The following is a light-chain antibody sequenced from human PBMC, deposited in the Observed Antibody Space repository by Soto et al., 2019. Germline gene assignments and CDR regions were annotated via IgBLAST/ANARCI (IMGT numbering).Light chain of an antibody. V-gene: IGLV2-14*01. J-gene: IGLJ1*01. CDR3: SSYATTAHV. CDR2: EVT. Sequence: QSALTQPASVSGSPGQSITISCTGTSGDIGAYNYVSWYQQHPGKAPKLLIHEVTGRPSGVSNRFSGSKSGNTASLTISGLQAEDEADYYCSSYATTAHVFGTGTKLTVL. CDR1: SGDIGAYNY.